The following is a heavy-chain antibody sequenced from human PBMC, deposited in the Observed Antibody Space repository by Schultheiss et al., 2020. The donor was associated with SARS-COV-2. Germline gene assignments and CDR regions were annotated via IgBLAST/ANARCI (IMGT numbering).Heavy chain of an antibody. J-gene: IGHJ2*01. CDR3: ARDRQLGDWYLDL. CDR2: IIPIFGTA. CDR1: GYTFTGYY. Sequence: SVKVSCKASGYTFTGYYMHWVRQAPGQGLEWMGGIIPIFGTANYAQKFQGRVTITADESTSTAYMELSSLRSEDTAVYYCARDRQLGDWYLDLWGRGTLVTVSS. D-gene: IGHD6-13*01. V-gene: IGHV1-69*13.